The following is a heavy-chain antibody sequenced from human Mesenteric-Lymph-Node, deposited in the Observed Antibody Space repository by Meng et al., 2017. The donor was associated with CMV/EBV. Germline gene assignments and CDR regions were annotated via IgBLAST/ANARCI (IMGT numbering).Heavy chain of an antibody. J-gene: IGHJ4*02. V-gene: IGHV4-39*01. D-gene: IGHD6-19*01. Sequence: VSGGSISSSSSYWGWIRQPPGKGLEWIGSIYYSGSTYYNPSLKSRVTISVDTSKNQFSLKLSPVTAADTAVYYCARQSGAVAGGVAYWGQGTLVTVSS. CDR3: ARQSGAVAGGVAY. CDR1: GGSISSSSSY. CDR2: IYYSGST.